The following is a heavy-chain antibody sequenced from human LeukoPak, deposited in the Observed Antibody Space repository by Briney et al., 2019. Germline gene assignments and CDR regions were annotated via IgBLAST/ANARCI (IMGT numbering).Heavy chain of an antibody. CDR1: GFCFSSYG. Sequence: GGSLRLSCAGYGFCFSSYGMHWVRQAPGKGLEWMAFIRSDGSDKYYADSVKGRFTISRDNSKNTLYLQMNSLRAEDTAVYYCARILDSAWGELGYWGQGTLVTVSS. V-gene: IGHV3-30*02. J-gene: IGHJ4*02. CDR2: IRSDGSDK. D-gene: IGHD6-19*01. CDR3: ARILDSAWGELGY.